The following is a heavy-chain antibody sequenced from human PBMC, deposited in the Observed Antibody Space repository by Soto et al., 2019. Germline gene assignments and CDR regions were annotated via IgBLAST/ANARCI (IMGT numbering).Heavy chain of an antibody. J-gene: IGHJ3*02. D-gene: IGHD3-16*02. CDR3: AKGLSPDNDYVWGSYRPDAFDI. CDR1: GFTFISYA. Sequence: PGGSLRLSCAASGFTFISYAMSWVRQAPGKGLEWVSAISGSGGSTYYADSVKGRFTISRDNSKNTLYLQMNSLRAEDTAVYYCAKGLSPDNDYVWGSYRPDAFDIWGQGTMVTVSS. V-gene: IGHV3-23*01. CDR2: ISGSGGST.